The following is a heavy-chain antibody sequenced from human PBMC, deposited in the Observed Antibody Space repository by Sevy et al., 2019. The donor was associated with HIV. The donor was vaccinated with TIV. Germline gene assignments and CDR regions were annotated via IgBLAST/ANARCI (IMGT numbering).Heavy chain of an antibody. CDR2: IYYSGST. V-gene: IGHV4-59*01. Sequence: SETLSLTCTVSGGSISSYYWSWIRQPPGKGLEWIGYIYYSGSTNYNPSLKSRVTISVDTSKNQFSLKLSSVTAADTAVYYCARGGCGGDCFTWGQGTLVTVSS. J-gene: IGHJ5*02. D-gene: IGHD2-21*02. CDR1: GGSISSYY. CDR3: ARGGCGGDCFT.